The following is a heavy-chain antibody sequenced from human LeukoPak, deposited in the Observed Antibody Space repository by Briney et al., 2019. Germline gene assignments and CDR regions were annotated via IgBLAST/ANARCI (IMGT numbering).Heavy chain of an antibody. Sequence: ASVKVSCKASGYTFTSYYMHWVRQAPGQGLEWMGIINPSGGSTSYAQKFQGRVTMTRDMSTSTVYMELSSLRSEDTAVYYCARGRSRIAVAGAHGFDPWGQGTLVTVSS. CDR2: INPSGGST. J-gene: IGHJ5*02. D-gene: IGHD6-19*01. CDR1: GYTFTSYY. CDR3: ARGRSRIAVAGAHGFDP. V-gene: IGHV1-46*01.